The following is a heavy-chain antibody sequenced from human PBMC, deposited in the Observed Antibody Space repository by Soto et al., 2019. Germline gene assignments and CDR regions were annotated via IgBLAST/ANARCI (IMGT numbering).Heavy chain of an antibody. CDR2: IKGDGSYI. D-gene: IGHD2-8*01. J-gene: IGHJ4*02. Sequence: GGSLRLSCVASGFTCSGYWMNWVRQIPGEGLVWVSRIKGDGSYIDYADSVKGRFTISRDNARNTLYLQMDSLREEDTAVYYCVRDLSHCGEGVCSSWSQGTRVTVSS. CDR1: GFTCSGYW. V-gene: IGHV3-74*01. CDR3: VRDLSHCGEGVCSS.